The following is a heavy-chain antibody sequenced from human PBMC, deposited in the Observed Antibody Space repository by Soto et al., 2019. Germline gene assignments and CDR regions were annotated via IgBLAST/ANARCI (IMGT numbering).Heavy chain of an antibody. CDR1: GFLFGGYS. CDR2: ISHDGSNE. J-gene: IGHJ6*02. CDR3: VSIGRGYSYGNGLED. Sequence: PGGSLRLSCAASGFLFGGYSMNWVRQAPGKGLEWVAVISHDGSNEYYADSVKGRFTISRDNSKNMLYLQMNSLRTEDTAAYYCVSIGRGYSYGNGLEDWGPGTTVTVSS. D-gene: IGHD5-18*01. V-gene: IGHV3-30*03.